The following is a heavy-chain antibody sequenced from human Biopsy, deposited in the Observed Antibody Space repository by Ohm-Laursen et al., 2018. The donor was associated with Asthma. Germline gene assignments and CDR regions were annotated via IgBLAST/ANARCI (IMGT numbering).Heavy chain of an antibody. Sequence: AATAKVPCKSLGGTFNTYVIGRVRQAPGQGLKWMGGINSVFGTTTYPQKFQDRVTSTEDDSTSTVYMELSSLRSEDTAVYYCARKAGSCISRTCYSLDFWGQGTLVTVSS. CDR1: GGTFNTYV. CDR2: INSVFGTT. J-gene: IGHJ4*02. D-gene: IGHD2-2*01. V-gene: IGHV1-69*13. CDR3: ARKAGSCISRTCYSLDF.